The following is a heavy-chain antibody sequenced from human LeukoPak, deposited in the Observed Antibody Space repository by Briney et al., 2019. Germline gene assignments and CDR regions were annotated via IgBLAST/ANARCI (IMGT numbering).Heavy chain of an antibody. V-gene: IGHV1-18*01. Sequence: ASVKVSCKASGYTFSTYGISWVRQAPGQGLEWMGWSSDYDPDRNYAQKFQGRLTVTTDTSTSTAYMELRSLTSDDTAIYYCVRDYYCTSNTCHDFFDPWGQGTLVTVSS. J-gene: IGHJ5*02. CDR1: GYTFSTYG. CDR3: VRDYYCTSNTCHDFFDP. D-gene: IGHD2-8*01. CDR2: SSDYDPDR.